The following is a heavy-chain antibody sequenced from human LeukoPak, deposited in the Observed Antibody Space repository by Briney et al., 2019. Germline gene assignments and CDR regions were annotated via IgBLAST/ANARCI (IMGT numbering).Heavy chain of an antibody. CDR2: IYYSGST. Sequence: PSETLSLTCTVSGGSISSYYWSWIRQPPGKGLEWIGYIYYSGSTNYNPSLKSRVIISVDTSKNQFSLKLSSVTAADTAVYYCARRYCNSTSCYCIDYWGQGTLVTVSS. CDR1: GGSISSYY. V-gene: IGHV4-59*01. J-gene: IGHJ4*02. D-gene: IGHD2-2*01. CDR3: ARRYCNSTSCYCIDY.